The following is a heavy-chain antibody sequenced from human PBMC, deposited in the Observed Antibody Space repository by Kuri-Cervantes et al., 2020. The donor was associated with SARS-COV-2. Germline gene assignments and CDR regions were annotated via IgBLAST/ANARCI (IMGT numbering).Heavy chain of an antibody. CDR1: GDSVSSNSVA. Sequence: LRLSCAISGDSVSSNSVAWNWIRQSPSRGLEWLGRTFYRSKWYNGYAVSVKSRITLNPDTSKNQFSLQLNSVTPEDTAVYYCARDRDLAGGMDVWGQGTTVTVSS. J-gene: IGHJ6*02. CDR2: TFYRSKWYN. V-gene: IGHV6-1*01. CDR3: ARDRDLAGGMDV. D-gene: IGHD6-13*01.